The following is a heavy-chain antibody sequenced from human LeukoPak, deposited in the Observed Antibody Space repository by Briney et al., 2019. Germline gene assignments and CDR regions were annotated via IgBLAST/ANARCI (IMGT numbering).Heavy chain of an antibody. V-gene: IGHV3-11*04. D-gene: IGHD3-22*01. CDR3: ARDLFHYYDSSGYCDY. CDR1: GFTFSDYY. CDR2: ISSSGSTI. Sequence: GGSLRLSCAASGFTFSDYYMSWIRQAPGKGLEWVSYISSSGSTIYYADSVKGRFTISRDNAKNSLYLQMNSLRAEDTAVYYCARDLFHYYDSSGYCDYWGQGTLVTVSS. J-gene: IGHJ4*02.